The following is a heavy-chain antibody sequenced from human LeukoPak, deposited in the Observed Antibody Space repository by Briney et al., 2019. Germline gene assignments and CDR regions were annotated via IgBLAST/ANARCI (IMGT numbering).Heavy chain of an antibody. CDR1: GSTFSSYE. CDR2: SSSSGSTI. D-gene: IGHD2-2*01. J-gene: IGHJ4*02. V-gene: IGHV3-48*03. CDR3: AREHCSSTSCSYFDY. Sequence: GGSLRLSCAASGSTFSSYEMNWVRQAPGKGLEWVSYSSSSGSTIYYADSVKGRFTISRDNAKNSLYLQMNSLRAEDTAAYYCAREHCSSTSCSYFDYWGQGTLVTVSS.